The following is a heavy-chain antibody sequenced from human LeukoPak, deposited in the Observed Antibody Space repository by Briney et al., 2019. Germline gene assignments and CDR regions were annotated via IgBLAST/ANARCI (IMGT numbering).Heavy chain of an antibody. CDR3: ARASTMIVVVPRY. J-gene: IGHJ4*02. Sequence: ASVKVSCKASGYTFTGYYMHWVRQAPGQGLEWMGWINPNSGGTNYAQKFQGRVTMTRDTSISTAYMELSRLRSDDTAVYYCARASTMIVVVPRYWGQGTLVTVSS. CDR2: INPNSGGT. CDR1: GYTFTGYY. D-gene: IGHD3-22*01. V-gene: IGHV1-2*02.